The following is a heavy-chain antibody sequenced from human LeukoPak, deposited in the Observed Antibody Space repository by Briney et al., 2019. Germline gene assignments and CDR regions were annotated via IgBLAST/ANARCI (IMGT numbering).Heavy chain of an antibody. CDR2: IIPIFGTA. CDR1: GYTFTSYG. V-gene: IGHV1-69*13. D-gene: IGHD3-9*01. Sequence: SVKVSCKASGYTFTSYGISWVRQATGQGLEWMGGIIPIFGTANYAQKFQGRVTITADESTSTAYMELSSLRSEDTAVYYCARGAVLRYFDWLLDWFDPWGQGTLVTVSS. J-gene: IGHJ5*02. CDR3: ARGAVLRYFDWLLDWFDP.